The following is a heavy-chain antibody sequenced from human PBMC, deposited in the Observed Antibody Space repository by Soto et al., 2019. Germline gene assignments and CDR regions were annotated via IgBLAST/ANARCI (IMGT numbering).Heavy chain of an antibody. D-gene: IGHD6-13*01. CDR3: ASNIAAAGIGKVDP. J-gene: IGHJ5*02. CDR2: IYYSGST. Sequence: PSETLSLTCTVSGGSISSSSYYWGWIRQPPGKGLEWIGSIYYSGSTYYSPSLKSRVTISVDTSKNQFSLKLSSVTAADTAVYYCASNIAAAGIGKVDPWGQGTLVTVSS. CDR1: GGSISSSSYY. V-gene: IGHV4-39*01.